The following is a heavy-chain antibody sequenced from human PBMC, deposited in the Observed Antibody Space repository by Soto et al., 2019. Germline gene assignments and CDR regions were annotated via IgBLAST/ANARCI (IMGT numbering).Heavy chain of an antibody. Sequence: ASVKVSCKASGYTFTSYDINWVRQATGQGLEWMGWMNPNSGNTGYAQKFQGRATMTSNTPINTAYMELSSLRSEDTAVYYCARPPSYCSGGSCRWFDPWGQGTLVTVSS. CDR3: ARPPSYCSGGSCRWFDP. J-gene: IGHJ5*02. V-gene: IGHV1-8*01. CDR1: GYTFTSYD. D-gene: IGHD2-15*01. CDR2: MNPNSGNT.